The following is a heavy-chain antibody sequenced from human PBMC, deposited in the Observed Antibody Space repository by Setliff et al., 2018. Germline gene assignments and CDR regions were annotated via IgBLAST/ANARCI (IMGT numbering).Heavy chain of an antibody. CDR1: GFAFASYN. J-gene: IGHJ4*02. Sequence: PGGSLRLSCAASGFAFASYNMIWVRQAPGKGLEWVSSLSSANNYIVYADSVKGRFTISRDNAKSSLYLQMNSLSAEDMAIYYCASSRTWIPVLDYCGQGTLVTVSS. CDR2: LSSANNYI. V-gene: IGHV3-21*01. CDR3: ASSRTWIPVLDY. D-gene: IGHD5-18*01.